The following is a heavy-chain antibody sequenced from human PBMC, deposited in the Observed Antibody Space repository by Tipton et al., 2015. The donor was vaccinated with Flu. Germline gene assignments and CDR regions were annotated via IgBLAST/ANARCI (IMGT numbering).Heavy chain of an antibody. J-gene: IGHJ4*02. CDR1: GYTFTSYY. D-gene: IGHD4-23*01. CDR3: AGGTLTVVTPGCFDY. CDR2: INPSGGST. V-gene: IGHV1-46*01. Sequence: QLVQSGAEVKKPGASVKVSCRASGYTFTSYYMHWVRQAPGQGLEWMGIINPSGGSTSYAQKFQGRVTMTRDTSTSTVYMELSSLRSEDTAVYYCAGGTLTVVTPGCFDYWGQGTLVTVSS.